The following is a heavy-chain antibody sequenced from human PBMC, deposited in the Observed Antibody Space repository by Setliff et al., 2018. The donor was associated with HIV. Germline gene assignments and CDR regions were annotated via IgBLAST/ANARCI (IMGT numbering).Heavy chain of an antibody. V-gene: IGHV4-39*01. CDR2: MSYTGTT. Sequence: PSETLSLTCTVSGDSISSRSYLWGWIRQPPGKGLAWIASMSYTGTTYDNPSLKSRVTISVDTSKNQFSLKLTSVTAADAAVYFCAMGSSGYPFDYWGQGSLVTVSS. CDR3: AMGSSGYPFDY. D-gene: IGHD3-22*01. CDR1: GDSISSRSYL. J-gene: IGHJ4*02.